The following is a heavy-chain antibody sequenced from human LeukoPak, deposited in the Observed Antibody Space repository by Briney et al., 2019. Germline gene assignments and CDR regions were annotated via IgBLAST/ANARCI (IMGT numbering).Heavy chain of an antibody. J-gene: IGHJ4*02. Sequence: GGSLRLSCAASGFTFGDYAFHWVRQAPGKGLEWVSLISWDGGTIYYADSVRGRFTISRDNSKNSLYLRMNSLRAEDTALYYCAKGSGGAYYNYFEDWGQGTLVSVAS. V-gene: IGHV3-43D*03. CDR1: GFTFGDYA. CDR3: AKGSGGAYYNYFED. CDR2: ISWDGGTI. D-gene: IGHD1-26*01.